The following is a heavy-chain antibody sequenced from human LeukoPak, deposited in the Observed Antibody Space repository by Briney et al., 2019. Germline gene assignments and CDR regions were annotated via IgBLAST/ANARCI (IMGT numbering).Heavy chain of an antibody. V-gene: IGHV4-30-4*01. D-gene: IGHD3-16*02. CDR3: ARVSGGGVIVDY. CDR1: GGSISSGDYY. Sequence: SETLSLTCTVSGGSISSGDYYWSWIRQPPGTGLEWIGYIYYSGSTYYNPSLKSRVTISVDTSKNQFSLKLSSVTAADTAVYYCARVSGGGVIVDYWGQGTLVTVSS. J-gene: IGHJ4*02. CDR2: IYYSGST.